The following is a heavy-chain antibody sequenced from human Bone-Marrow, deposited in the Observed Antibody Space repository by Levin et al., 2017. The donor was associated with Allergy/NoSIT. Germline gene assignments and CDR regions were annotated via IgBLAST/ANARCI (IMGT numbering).Heavy chain of an antibody. CDR2: ISSSSSYI. Sequence: PGGSLRLSCAASGFTFSSYSMNWVRQAPGKGLEWVSSISSSSSYIYYADSVKGRFTISRDNAKNSLYLQMNSLRAEDTAVYYCARDYEEVVVVLPLGGMDVWGQGTTVTVSS. CDR1: GFTFSSYS. J-gene: IGHJ6*02. CDR3: ARDYEEVVVVLPLGGMDV. V-gene: IGHV3-21*01. D-gene: IGHD3-22*01.